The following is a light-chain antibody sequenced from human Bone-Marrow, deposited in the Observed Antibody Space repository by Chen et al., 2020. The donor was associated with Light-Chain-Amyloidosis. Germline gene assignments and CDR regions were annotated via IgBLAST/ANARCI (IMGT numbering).Light chain of an antibody. CDR3: SSYTITNTHV. CDR1: SSDVGGDNH. CDR2: EVT. V-gene: IGLV2-14*01. J-gene: IGLJ1*01. Sequence: QSALTQPASVSGSPGQSITISCTGTSSDVGGDNHVSWYQQHPDKAPKLMIYEVTNRPSWVPDRFSGSKSDNTASLTISGLETEDEDDDFCSSYTITNTHVFGSGTRVTVL.